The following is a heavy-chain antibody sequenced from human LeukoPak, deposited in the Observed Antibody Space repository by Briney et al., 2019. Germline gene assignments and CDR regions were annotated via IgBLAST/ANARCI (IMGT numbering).Heavy chain of an antibody. D-gene: IGHD1-1*01. CDR2: IYYSGST. CDR3: ARNYLNNWNDAVNYYYYYMDV. V-gene: IGHV4-59*01. Sequence: SETLSLTCTVSGGSISSYYWSWIRQPPGKGLEWIGYIYYSGSTNYNPSLKSRVTISVDTSKNQFSLKLRSVTAADTAVYYCARNYLNNWNDAVNYYYYYMDVWGKGTTVTVSS. CDR1: GGSISSYY. J-gene: IGHJ6*03.